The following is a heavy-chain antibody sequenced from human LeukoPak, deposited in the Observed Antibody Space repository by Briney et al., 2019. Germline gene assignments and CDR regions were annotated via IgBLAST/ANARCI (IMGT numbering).Heavy chain of an antibody. Sequence: GGSLRLSCAASGFTFSSYAMSWVRQAPGKGLEWVSAISGSGGSTYYADSVKGRFTISRDNSKNTLYLQMNSLRAEDTAVYYCAKDLSRQPKYYYYMDVWGKGTTVTVSS. D-gene: IGHD5-18*01. V-gene: IGHV3-23*01. J-gene: IGHJ6*03. CDR1: GFTFSSYA. CDR2: ISGSGGST. CDR3: AKDLSRQPKYYYYMDV.